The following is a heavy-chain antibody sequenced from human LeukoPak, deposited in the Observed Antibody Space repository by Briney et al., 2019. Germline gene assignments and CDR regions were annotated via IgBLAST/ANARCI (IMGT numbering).Heavy chain of an antibody. Sequence: SGTLSLTRAVYGGSFSGYYWNWIRQPPRKGLEWIGEINHSGSTNYNPSLKSRVTISVDTSNNEFSLNLNSVTAADTAVYYCARRPQYYYGSGSYPNAFDIWGQGTMVTVSS. J-gene: IGHJ3*02. CDR3: ARRPQYYYGSGSYPNAFDI. CDR1: GGSFSGYY. V-gene: IGHV4-34*01. CDR2: INHSGST. D-gene: IGHD3-10*01.